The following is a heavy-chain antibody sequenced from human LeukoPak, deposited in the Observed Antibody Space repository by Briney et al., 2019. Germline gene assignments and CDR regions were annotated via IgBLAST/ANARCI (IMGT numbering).Heavy chain of an antibody. CDR2: MKHKSGCR. CDR1: GYTFTDYD. V-gene: IGHV1-2*02. CDR3: ATGERLVPAAMWFDY. D-gene: IGHD2-2*01. J-gene: IGHJ4*02. Sequence: ASGRVSCKASGYTFTDYDMHSVRQAPGHGLEWMGWMKHKSGCRSYGQRFQGSVTMTGDTSINTAYMELSMLRTDDTAVYSCATGERLVPAAMWFDYWGQGTLVTVSS.